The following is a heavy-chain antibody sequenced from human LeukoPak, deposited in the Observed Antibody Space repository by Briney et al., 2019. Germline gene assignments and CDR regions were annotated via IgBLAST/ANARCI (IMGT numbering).Heavy chain of an antibody. Sequence: PGGSLRLSCAASGFTFSSYAMSWVRQAPGKGLEWVSAISGSGGSTYHADSVKGRFTISRDNSKNTLYLQMNSLRAEDTAVYYCARLTARITIFGVVRGSYWFDPWGQGTLVTVSS. CDR3: ARLTARITIFGVVRGSYWFDP. J-gene: IGHJ5*02. V-gene: IGHV3-23*01. CDR2: ISGSGGST. D-gene: IGHD3-3*01. CDR1: GFTFSSYA.